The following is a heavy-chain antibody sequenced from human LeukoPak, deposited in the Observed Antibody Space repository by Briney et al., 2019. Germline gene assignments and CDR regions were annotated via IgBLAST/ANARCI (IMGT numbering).Heavy chain of an antibody. V-gene: IGHV3-30*04. CDR2: ISYDGSQH. CDR3: ARDPSSAPYSTYWAANYFDP. D-gene: IGHD6-13*01. J-gene: IGHJ5*02. Sequence: PGRSLRLSCAASGFTFSTSAMHWVRQTPGKGLEWVALISYDGSQHYLADSLKGRFTISRDNSKNTLYLQMTSLGLDDTAMYYCARDPSSAPYSTYWAANYFDPWGQGTLVTVSS. CDR1: GFTFSTSA.